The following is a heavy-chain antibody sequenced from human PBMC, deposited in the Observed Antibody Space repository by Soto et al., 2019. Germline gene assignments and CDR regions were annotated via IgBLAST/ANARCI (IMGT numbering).Heavy chain of an antibody. V-gene: IGHV4-31*03. D-gene: IGHD2-2*02. CDR3: ARERGYCSSTSCYNDYNWFDP. CDR1: GGSISSGGYY. J-gene: IGHJ5*02. CDR2: IYYSGST. Sequence: PSETLSLTCTVSGGSISSGGYYWSWIRQHPGKGLEWIGYIYYSGSTYYNPSLESRVTISVDTSKNQFSLKLSSVTAGDTAVYYCARERGYCSSTSCYNDYNWFDPWGQGTLVTVSS.